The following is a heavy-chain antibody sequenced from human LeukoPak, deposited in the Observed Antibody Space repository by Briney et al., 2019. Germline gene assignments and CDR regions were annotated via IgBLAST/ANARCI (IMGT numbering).Heavy chain of an antibody. D-gene: IGHD6-13*01. CDR1: GFTFSSYA. Sequence: PGGSLRLSCAASGFTFSSYAMSWVRQAPGKGLEWVSAISGSGGSTYYADSVKGRFTISRDNSKNTLYLQMNSLRAEDTAVYYSAKDRSSSWYGGWFDPWGQGTLVPVSS. CDR3: AKDRSSSWYGGWFDP. J-gene: IGHJ5*02. V-gene: IGHV3-23*01. CDR2: ISGSGGST.